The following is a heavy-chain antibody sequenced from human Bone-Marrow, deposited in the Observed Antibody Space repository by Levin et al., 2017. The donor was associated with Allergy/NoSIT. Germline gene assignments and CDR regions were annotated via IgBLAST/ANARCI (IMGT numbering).Heavy chain of an antibody. D-gene: IGHD1-26*01. J-gene: IGHJ4*02. CDR2: VNPFAGST. Sequence: ASVKVSCKTSGYTFTSKFIHWMQQAPGQGLEWMGIVNPFAGSTENAEKFQGRVTMTRDTSTSTFYLELSRLTSADTALYYCARDSGSDFDSWGQGTLVTVSS. V-gene: IGHV1-46*01. CDR1: GYTFTSKF. CDR3: ARDSGSDFDS.